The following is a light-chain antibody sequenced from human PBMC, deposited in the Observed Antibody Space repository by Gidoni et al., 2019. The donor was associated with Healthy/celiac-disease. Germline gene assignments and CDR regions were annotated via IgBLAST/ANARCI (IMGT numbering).Light chain of an antibody. CDR3: QQRSNWPPLR. J-gene: IGKJ5*01. V-gene: IGKV3-11*01. CDR2: DAS. CDR1: QSVSSY. Sequence: EIVLTQSPATLSLSPGERATLSCRASQSVSSYLAWYQQKPGQAPRLLIYDASNRATGIPARFSGSGSGTDFTLTISSLEPEDFAVYYCQQRSNWPPLRFXXXTRLEIK.